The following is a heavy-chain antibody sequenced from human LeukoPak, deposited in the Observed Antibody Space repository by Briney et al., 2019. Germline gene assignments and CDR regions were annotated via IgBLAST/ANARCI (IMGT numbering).Heavy chain of an antibody. CDR3: ARDYYDSRGEAFDI. CDR2: IFYVGST. D-gene: IGHD3-22*01. V-gene: IGHV4-59*11. CDR1: GDSIGSHY. J-gene: IGHJ3*02. Sequence: SETLSLTCTVSGDSIGSHYWSWIRQPLGKGLEWIGYIFYVGSTNYNPSLKSRVTISVDTSKNQFPLKLNSVTAADTAVYYCARDYYDSRGEAFDIWGQGTMVTVSS.